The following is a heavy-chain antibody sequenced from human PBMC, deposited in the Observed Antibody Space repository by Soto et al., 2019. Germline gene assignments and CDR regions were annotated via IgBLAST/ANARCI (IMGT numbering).Heavy chain of an antibody. CDR3: TREQSDDNYFDP. D-gene: IGHD6-19*01. J-gene: IGHJ5*02. Sequence: SETLSLTCTVPGAALSSGGYFYTWVRQPPGKGLEWLGYIYYSGGTNYNPSLKSRVTISLDKSKSQFSLRLISVTAADTAVYYCTREQSDDNYFDPWGQGTLVTVSS. CDR2: IYYSGGT. V-gene: IGHV4-61*08. CDR1: GAALSSGGYF.